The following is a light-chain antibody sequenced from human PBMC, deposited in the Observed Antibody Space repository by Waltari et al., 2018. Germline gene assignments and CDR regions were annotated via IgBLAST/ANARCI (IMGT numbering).Light chain of an antibody. CDR2: RVS. CDR1: QSLVHSDGTTY. CDR3: MQATHWPRT. V-gene: IGKV2-30*02. J-gene: IGKJ1*01. Sequence: DVVMTQSPLSLPVTVGQPASISCRSSQSLVHSDGTTYLHWFQQRPGQSPRRLFFRVSNRDSGVPDRFSGSGSGTDVTLKISRVEAEDVAIYYCMQATHWPRTFGQGTKVEI.